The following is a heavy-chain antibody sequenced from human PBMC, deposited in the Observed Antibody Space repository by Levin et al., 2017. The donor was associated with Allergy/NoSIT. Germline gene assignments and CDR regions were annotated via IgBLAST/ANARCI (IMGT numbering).Heavy chain of an antibody. CDR1: TGSFSGYY. CDR3: ARGSGADRRFDL. Sequence: SETLSLTCAVYTGSFSGYYWTRIRQPPGKGLEWIGDITPSGSTNYNSSLKSRVTISVDTSKNQFSLRLRSLTAADMAMYYCARGSGADRRFDLWGRGSLVIVSS. D-gene: IGHD3-10*01. J-gene: IGHJ4*02. CDR2: ITPSGST. V-gene: IGHV4-34*01.